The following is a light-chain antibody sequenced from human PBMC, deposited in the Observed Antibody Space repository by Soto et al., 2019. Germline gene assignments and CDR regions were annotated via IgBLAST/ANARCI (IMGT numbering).Light chain of an antibody. V-gene: IGLV4-69*01. Sequence: QLVLTQSPSASASLGASVKLTCTLSGGHSTYAIAWHQQQPEKGPRYLMRLNSDGSHNKGDGIPDRFSGSISGAERYLTISSLHSEDEADYCCQTWASGIVVFGGGTKLTVL. J-gene: IGLJ2*01. CDR2: LNSDGSH. CDR3: QTWASGIVV. CDR1: GGHSTYA.